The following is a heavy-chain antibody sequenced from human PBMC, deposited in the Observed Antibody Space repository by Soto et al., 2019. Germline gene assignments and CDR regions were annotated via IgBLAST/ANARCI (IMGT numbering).Heavy chain of an antibody. J-gene: IGHJ4*02. CDR1: GFTFSSYG. CDR3: AKNADGSGSDIDY. V-gene: IGHV3-30*18. D-gene: IGHD3-10*01. Sequence: PRLSCAASGFTFSSYGMHWVRQAPGKGLEWVAVISYDGSNKYYADSVKGRFTISRDNSKNTLYLQMNSLRAEDTAVYYCAKNADGSGSDIDYWGQGTLVTVSS. CDR2: ISYDGSNK.